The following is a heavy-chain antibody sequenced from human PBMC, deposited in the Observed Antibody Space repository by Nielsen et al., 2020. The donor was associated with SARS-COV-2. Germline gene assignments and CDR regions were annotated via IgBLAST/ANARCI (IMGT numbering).Heavy chain of an antibody. CDR1: GFTFSSYW. J-gene: IGHJ6*02. V-gene: IGHV3-74*01. CDR3: AGRFLEWLGDYGMDV. CDR2: INSDGSST. D-gene: IGHD3-3*01. Sequence: GESLKISCAASGFTFSSYWMHWARQAPGKGLVWVSRINSDGSSTSYADSVKGRFTISRDNAKNTLYLQMNSLRAEDTAVYYCAGRFLEWLGDYGMDVWGQGTTVTVSS.